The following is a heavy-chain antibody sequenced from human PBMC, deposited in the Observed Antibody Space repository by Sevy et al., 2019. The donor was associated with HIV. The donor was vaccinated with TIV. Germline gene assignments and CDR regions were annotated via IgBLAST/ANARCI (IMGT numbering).Heavy chain of an antibody. V-gene: IGHV4-34*01. CDR1: GGSFSGYY. D-gene: IGHD6-19*01. CDR3: AIRGSGSGXLDY. J-gene: IGHJ4*02. Sequence: SETLSLTCAVYGGSFSGYYWSWIRQPPGKGLEWIGEINHSGSTNYNPSLKSRVTISVDTSKNQFSLKLSSVTAADTAVYYCAIRGSGSGXLDYWGQGTLVTVSS. CDR2: INHSGST.